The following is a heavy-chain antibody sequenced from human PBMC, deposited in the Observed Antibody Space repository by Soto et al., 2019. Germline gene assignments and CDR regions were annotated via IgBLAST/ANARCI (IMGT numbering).Heavy chain of an antibody. J-gene: IGHJ4*02. D-gene: IGHD6-13*01. V-gene: IGHV4-59*08. Sequence: SETLSLTCTVSGGSITSYYWSWIRQPPGKGLEWIGYIYYSGSTNYNPSLKSRVTISVDTSKNQFSLRLTSVTAADTAVYYCARLPEEQQLRGNYFDYWGQGTLVTVSS. CDR3: ARLPEEQQLRGNYFDY. CDR2: IYYSGST. CDR1: GGSITSYY.